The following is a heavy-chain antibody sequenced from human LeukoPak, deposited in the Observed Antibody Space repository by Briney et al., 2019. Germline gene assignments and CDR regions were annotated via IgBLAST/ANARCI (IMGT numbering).Heavy chain of an antibody. CDR3: ARGAERWLQPYYYYYYMDV. Sequence: GASVKVSCKASGYTFTSYYMHWVRQAPGQGLEWMGIINPSGGSTSYAQKFQGRVTMTRDMSTSTVYMELSGLRSEDTAVYYCARGAERWLQPYYYYYYMDVWGKGTTVTISS. CDR1: GYTFTSYY. D-gene: IGHD5-24*01. J-gene: IGHJ6*03. CDR2: INPSGGST. V-gene: IGHV1-46*01.